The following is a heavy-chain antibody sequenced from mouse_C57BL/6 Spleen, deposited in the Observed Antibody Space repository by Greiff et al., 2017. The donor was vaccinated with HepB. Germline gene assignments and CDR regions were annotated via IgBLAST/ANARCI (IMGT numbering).Heavy chain of an antibody. CDR2: ISDGGSYT. V-gene: IGHV5-4*01. CDR3: ARDPGVAY. Sequence: EVKLVESGGGLVKPGGSLKLSCAASGFTFSSYAMSWVRQTPEKRLEWVATISDGGSYTYYPDNVKGRFTISRDNAKNNLYLQMSHLKSEDTAMYYCARDPGVAYWGQGTLVTVSA. CDR1: GFTFSSYA. J-gene: IGHJ3*01.